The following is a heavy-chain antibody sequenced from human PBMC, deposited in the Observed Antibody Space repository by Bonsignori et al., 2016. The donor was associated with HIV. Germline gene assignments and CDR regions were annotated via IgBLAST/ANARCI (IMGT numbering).Heavy chain of an antibody. CDR2: IKQDGSEK. Sequence: VRQMPGKGLEWVANIKQDGSEKYYVDSVKGRFTISRDNAKNSLYLQMNSLRAEDTAVYYCARRKRYYDFWSGSTGAFDIWGQGTMVTVSS. D-gene: IGHD3-3*01. J-gene: IGHJ3*02. CDR3: ARRKRYYDFWSGSTGAFDI. V-gene: IGHV3-7*02.